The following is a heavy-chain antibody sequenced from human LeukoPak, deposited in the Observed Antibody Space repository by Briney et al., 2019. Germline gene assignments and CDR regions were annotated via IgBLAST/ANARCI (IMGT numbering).Heavy chain of an antibody. V-gene: IGHV4-39*01. CDR3: ARRRDCSSTSCSGYYYYYMDV. CDR1: GGSISSSSYY. Sequence: SETLSLTCTASGGSISSSSYYWGWIRQPPGKGLEWIGSIYYSGSTYYNPSLKSRVTISVDTSKNQFSLKLSSVTAAGTAVYYCARRRDCSSTSCSGYYYYYMDVWGKGTTVTVSS. CDR2: IYYSGST. J-gene: IGHJ6*03. D-gene: IGHD2-2*01.